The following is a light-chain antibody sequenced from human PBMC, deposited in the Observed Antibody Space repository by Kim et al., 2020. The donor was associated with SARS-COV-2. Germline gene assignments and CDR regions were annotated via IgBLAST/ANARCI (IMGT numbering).Light chain of an antibody. CDR2: AAS. CDR1: QSIRSY. CDR3: QQAYSTPT. J-gene: IGKJ1*01. V-gene: IGKV1-39*01. Sequence: DVQMTQSPSSLSASVGDSVTITCRASQSIRSYLNWYQQRPGKAPKLLIYAASSLQSGVPSRFSGSGSGTDFTLIVSSLQPEDVETYYCQQAYSTPTFGQGTKVDIK.